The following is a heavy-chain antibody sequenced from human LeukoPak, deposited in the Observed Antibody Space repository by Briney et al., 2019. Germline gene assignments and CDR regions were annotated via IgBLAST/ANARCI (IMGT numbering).Heavy chain of an antibody. CDR2: IYPDDSDT. D-gene: IGHD3-22*01. Sequence: GESLKISCKGSGYTFTNYWIGWVRQVPGKGLEWMGIIYPDDSDTRYRPSFQGQVTISADKSISTAYLQWSSLKASDTAMYYCARLDYYDSSGTRGARNAAFDIWGQGTMVTVSS. CDR3: ARLDYYDSSGTRGARNAAFDI. CDR1: GYTFTNYW. V-gene: IGHV5-51*01. J-gene: IGHJ3*02.